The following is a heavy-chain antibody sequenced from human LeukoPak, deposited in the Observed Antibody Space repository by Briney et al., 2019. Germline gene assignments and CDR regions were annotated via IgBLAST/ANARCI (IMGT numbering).Heavy chain of an antibody. CDR3: ARGYQLLYYYYMDV. Sequence: ASVKVSCKASGGTFSSYAISWVRQAPGQGLEWMGGIIPIFGTANYAQKFQGRVTITADESTSTAYMELSSLRSEDTAVYYCARGYQLLYYYYMDVXGKXTXVTVSS. CDR2: IIPIFGTA. J-gene: IGHJ6*03. V-gene: IGHV1-69*13. CDR1: GGTFSSYA. D-gene: IGHD2-2*01.